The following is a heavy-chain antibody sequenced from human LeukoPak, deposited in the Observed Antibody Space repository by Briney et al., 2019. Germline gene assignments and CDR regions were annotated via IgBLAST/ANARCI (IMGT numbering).Heavy chain of an antibody. CDR3: AKPKPLYCSSTSCYEIAYFDY. CDR1: GFTFSSYA. D-gene: IGHD2-2*01. Sequence: PGGSLRLSCAASGFTFSSYAMSWVRQAPGKGLEWVSTISGSGGSTYYADSVKGRFTISRDNSKNTLYLQMNSLRAEDTAVYYCAKPKPLYCSSTSCYEIAYFDYWGQGTLVTVSS. V-gene: IGHV3-23*01. CDR2: ISGSGGST. J-gene: IGHJ4*02.